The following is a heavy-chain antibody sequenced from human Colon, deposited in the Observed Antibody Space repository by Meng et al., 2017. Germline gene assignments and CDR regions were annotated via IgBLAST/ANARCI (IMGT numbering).Heavy chain of an antibody. J-gene: IGHJ4*02. CDR3: VRVRPGSCDY. CDR2: IKEDGTEK. CDR1: RFTFSVNW. D-gene: IGHD1-26*01. Sequence: GGSLRLSCVASRFTFSVNWMGWVRQAPGKGLEWVAIIKEDGTEKYYVDSVKGRFTISRDNAKKSLYLQMNSLRVEDSAAYYCVRVRPGSCDYWGQGTLVTVSS. V-gene: IGHV3-7*01.